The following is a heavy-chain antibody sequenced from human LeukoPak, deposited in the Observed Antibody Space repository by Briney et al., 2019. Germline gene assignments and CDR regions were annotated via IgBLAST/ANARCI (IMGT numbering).Heavy chain of an antibody. CDR1: GFTVSSNY. V-gene: IGHV3-53*01. J-gene: IGHJ5*02. CDR2: IYSGGST. Sequence: GGSLRLSCAASGFTVSSNYMSWVRQAPGKGLEWVSVIYSGGSTYYADSVKGRFTISRDNSKNTLYLQMNSLRAEDTAVYYCARGGYSYGIPENRFDPWGQGTLVTVSS. CDR3: ARGGYSYGIPENRFDP. D-gene: IGHD5-18*01.